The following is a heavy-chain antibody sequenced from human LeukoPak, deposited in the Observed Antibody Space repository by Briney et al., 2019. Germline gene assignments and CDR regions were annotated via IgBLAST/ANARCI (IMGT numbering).Heavy chain of an antibody. D-gene: IGHD6-19*01. CDR3: AKAKAWLVPTYFDF. CDR2: ISGSGGST. Sequence: PGGSLRLSCAASGFPFSSYAMSWVRQAPGQGLEWVSAISGSGGSTYYADSVKGRFTISRDNSKNTLYLQMNSLRAEDTAVYYCAKAKAWLVPTYFDFWGQGTLVTVSS. V-gene: IGHV3-23*01. CDR1: GFPFSSYA. J-gene: IGHJ4*02.